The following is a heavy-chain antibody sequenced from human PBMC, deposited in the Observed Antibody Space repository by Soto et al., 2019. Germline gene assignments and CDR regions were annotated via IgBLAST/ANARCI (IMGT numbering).Heavy chain of an antibody. V-gene: IGHV3-30*03. D-gene: IGHD3-22*01. Sequence: QVQLVESGGGEVQPGRSLRLTCAASGFIFSGSDMHWVRQAPGKGLEWVALVSNDGIRKYYGDSVKGRCTISRDNAENTLYLQMNSLRAEDTAVYYCARWVGGSMYDNSGKYDSWGQGTLVTVSS. J-gene: IGHJ5*01. CDR2: VSNDGIRK. CDR3: ARWVGGSMYDNSGKYDS. CDR1: GFIFSGSD.